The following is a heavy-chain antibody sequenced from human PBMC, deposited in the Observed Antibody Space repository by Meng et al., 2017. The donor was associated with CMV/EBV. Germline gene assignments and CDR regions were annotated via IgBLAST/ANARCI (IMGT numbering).Heavy chain of an antibody. D-gene: IGHD1-26*01. Sequence: SGAASGFTFSSYWMHWVRQAPGKGLVWVSRINSDGSSTSYADSVKGRFTISRDNAKNTLYLQMNSLRAEDTAVYYCASGTLRLGFDPWGQGTLVTVSS. CDR2: INSDGSST. CDR3: ASGTLRLGFDP. V-gene: IGHV3-74*01. CDR1: GFTFSSYW. J-gene: IGHJ5*02.